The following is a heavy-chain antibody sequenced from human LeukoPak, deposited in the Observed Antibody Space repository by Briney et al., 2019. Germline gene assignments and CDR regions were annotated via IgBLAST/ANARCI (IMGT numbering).Heavy chain of an antibody. V-gene: IGHV1-46*01. D-gene: IGHD3-10*01. CDR3: ARDLYGSGGFLVY. J-gene: IGHJ4*02. CDR1: GYSFTSYH. CDR2: INPSGGST. Sequence: ASVKVSCKASGYSFTSYHVHWVRQAPGQGLEWMGIINPSGGSTSYTQKFQGRVTMTRDTSTSTVYMELSSLRSEDTAMYYCARDLYGSGGFLVYWGQGTLVTVSS.